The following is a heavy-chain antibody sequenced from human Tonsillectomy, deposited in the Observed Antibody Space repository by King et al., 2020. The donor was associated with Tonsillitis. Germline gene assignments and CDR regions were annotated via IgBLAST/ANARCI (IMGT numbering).Heavy chain of an antibody. J-gene: IGHJ4*02. CDR1: GYTFTGYY. CDR3: SRDWPQYDSSGYYYRYFDY. CDR2: INPNSGGT. Sequence: QLVQSGAEVKKPGASVKVSCKASGYTFTGYYMHWVRQAPGQGLEWMGWINPNSGGTNYAQKFQGRVTMTRDTSISTAYMELCRLRSDDTAVYYCSRDWPQYDSSGYYYRYFDYWGQGTLVTVSS. V-gene: IGHV1-2*02. D-gene: IGHD3-22*01.